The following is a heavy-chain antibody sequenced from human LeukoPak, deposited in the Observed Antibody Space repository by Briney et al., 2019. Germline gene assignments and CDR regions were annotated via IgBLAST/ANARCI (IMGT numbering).Heavy chain of an antibody. CDR1: GFTLIIYW. Sequence: GGSLRLICDASGFTLIIYWMSWVRQAPGRGLEWVANINQDGSEKYYVDSVKGRFTISRDNAKKSLYMQMNSLRVEDTAVYYCARCFDGYYGFDIWGQGTMVTVSS. V-gene: IGHV3-7*05. J-gene: IGHJ3*02. CDR2: INQDGSEK. CDR3: ARCFDGYYGFDI. D-gene: IGHD5-24*01.